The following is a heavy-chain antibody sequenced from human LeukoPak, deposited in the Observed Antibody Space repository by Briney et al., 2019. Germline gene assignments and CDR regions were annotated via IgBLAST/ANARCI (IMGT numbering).Heavy chain of an antibody. CDR2: IVVGSDNT. CDR1: GFTFTTRSA. D-gene: IGHD6-13*01. CDR3: AAPYSSTWFDY. Sequence: AASVKVSCKASGFTFTTRSAVQWVRQARGQRLEWIGWIVVGSDNTNYAQKFQERVTITRDMSTSTAYMELSSLSSEDTALYYCAAPYSSTWFDYWGQGTLVTVSS. J-gene: IGHJ4*02. V-gene: IGHV1-58*01.